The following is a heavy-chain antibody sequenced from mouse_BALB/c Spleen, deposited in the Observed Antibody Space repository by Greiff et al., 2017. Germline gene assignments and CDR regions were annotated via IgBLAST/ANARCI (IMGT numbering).Heavy chain of an antibody. CDR1: GYSFTSYW. V-gene: IGHV1-5*01. D-gene: IGHD2-4*01. CDR2: IYPGNSDT. Sequence: VQLQQSGTVLARPGASVKMSCKASGYSFTSYWMHWVKQRPGQGLEWIGAIYPGNSDTSYNQKFKGKAKLTAVTSASTAYMELSSLTNEDSAVYYCTRSISTMITDYFDYWSQGTTLTVSS. CDR3: TRSISTMITDYFDY. J-gene: IGHJ2*01.